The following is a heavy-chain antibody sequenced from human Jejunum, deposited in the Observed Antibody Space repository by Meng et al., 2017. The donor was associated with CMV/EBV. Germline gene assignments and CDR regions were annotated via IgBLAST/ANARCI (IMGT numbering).Heavy chain of an antibody. Sequence: CKASGYTFTNYTLNWVRQAPGQGLEWMGWINPYHGKTNYAQKVQDRVTMTTDTSTTIAYMELRSLRSDDTAVYYCAREYLGYSYGYWGQGTLVTVLL. CDR3: AREYLGYSYGY. CDR2: INPYHGKT. CDR1: GYTFTNYT. J-gene: IGHJ4*02. V-gene: IGHV1-18*01. D-gene: IGHD5-18*01.